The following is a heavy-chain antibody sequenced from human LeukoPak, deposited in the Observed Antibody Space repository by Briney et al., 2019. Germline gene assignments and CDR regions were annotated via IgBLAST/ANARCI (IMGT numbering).Heavy chain of an antibody. J-gene: IGHJ3*02. CDR3: ARDRLSQGAFDI. CDR2: IYHSESV. CDR1: GGSINSKSYY. V-gene: IGHV4-39*06. Sequence: SETLSLTCTVSGGSINSKSYYWGWVRQPPGKGLEWIGSIYHSESVYYNPSLKSRTAISMDTSNNQFTLNLKSLTAADTAAYYCARDRLSQGAFDIWGQGTVVLVSS.